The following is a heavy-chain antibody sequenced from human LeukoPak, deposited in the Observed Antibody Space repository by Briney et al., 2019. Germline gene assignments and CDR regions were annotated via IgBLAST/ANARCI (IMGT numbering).Heavy chain of an antibody. Sequence: SETLSLTCAVSGGSISSSNWWSWVRQPPGKGLEWIGEIYHSGSTNYNPSLKSRVTISVDKSKNQFSLKLSSVTAADTAVYYCARADYYDSSGLADNDAFDIWGQGTMVTVSS. D-gene: IGHD3-22*01. V-gene: IGHV4-4*02. CDR3: ARADYYDSSGLADNDAFDI. CDR1: GGSISSSNW. J-gene: IGHJ3*02. CDR2: IYHSGST.